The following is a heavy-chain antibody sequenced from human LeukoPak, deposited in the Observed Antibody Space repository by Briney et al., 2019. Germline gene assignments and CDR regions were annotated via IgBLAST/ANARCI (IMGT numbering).Heavy chain of an antibody. Sequence: SETLSLTCAVYGGPFSGYYWSWIRQPPGKGLEWIGEINHSGSANYNPSLKSRVTMSVDTSKNQFSLKLSSVTAADTAVYYCARIDRAVAGTIDYWGQGTLVTVSS. V-gene: IGHV4-34*01. CDR2: INHSGSA. CDR3: ARIDRAVAGTIDY. D-gene: IGHD6-19*01. J-gene: IGHJ4*02. CDR1: GGPFSGYY.